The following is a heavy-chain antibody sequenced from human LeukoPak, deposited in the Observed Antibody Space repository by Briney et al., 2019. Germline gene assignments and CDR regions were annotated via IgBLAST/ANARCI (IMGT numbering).Heavy chain of an antibody. CDR1: GFTFSSYA. V-gene: IGHV3-30-3*01. J-gene: IGHJ4*02. CDR2: ISYDGSNK. CDR3: AREDTMIVVVTNSVDY. D-gene: IGHD3-22*01. Sequence: PGGSLRLSCAASGFTFSSYAMHWVRQAPGKGLEWVAVISYDGSNKYYADSVKGRFTIFRDNSKNTLYLQMNSLRAEDTAVYYCAREDTMIVVVTNSVDYWGQGTLVTVSS.